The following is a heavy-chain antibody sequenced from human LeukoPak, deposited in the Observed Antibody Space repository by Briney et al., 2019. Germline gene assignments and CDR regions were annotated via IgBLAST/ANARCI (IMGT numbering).Heavy chain of an antibody. Sequence: SETLSLTCTVSGGSISSYYWSWIRQPPGKGLEWIGYIYYSGSTNYNPSLKSRVTISVDTSKNQFSLKLSSVTAADTAVYYCARDCEGSGWYGHFDLWGRGTLVTVSS. CDR1: GGSISSYY. D-gene: IGHD6-19*01. V-gene: IGHV4-59*12. CDR3: ARDCEGSGWYGHFDL. J-gene: IGHJ2*01. CDR2: IYYSGST.